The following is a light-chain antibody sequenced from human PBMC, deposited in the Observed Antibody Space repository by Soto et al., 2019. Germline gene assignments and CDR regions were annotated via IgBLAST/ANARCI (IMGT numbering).Light chain of an antibody. V-gene: IGKV1-5*03. CDR2: RAS. CDR1: ENINMW. CDR3: QSYNTALPT. Sequence: MTQSPATLSASMGDRDTITCRASENINMWLAWYQQKPGQAPRLLIQRASRVERGVPSRFSGSGSGTDFTLTISGLQPEDLATYYCQSYNTALPTFGQGTNVDVK. J-gene: IGKJ1*01.